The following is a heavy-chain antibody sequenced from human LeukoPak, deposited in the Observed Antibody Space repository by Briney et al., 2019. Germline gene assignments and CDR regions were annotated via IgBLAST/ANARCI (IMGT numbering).Heavy chain of an antibody. CDR3: AEDADILATGFGGS. CDR1: GFTFSSYG. V-gene: IGHV3-23*01. Sequence: GGSLRLSCAASGFTFSSYGMSWVRQAPGKGLEWVSAISGSGYSTYYADSVKGRFTISRDNWKNTLYLQMNSLRAEDTALYYCAEDADILATGFGGSWGQGTLVTVSS. D-gene: IGHD5-12*01. J-gene: IGHJ5*02. CDR2: ISGSGYST.